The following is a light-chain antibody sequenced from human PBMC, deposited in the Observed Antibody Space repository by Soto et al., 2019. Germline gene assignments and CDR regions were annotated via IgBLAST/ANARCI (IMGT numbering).Light chain of an antibody. CDR1: QSISSW. CDR3: QQYNSYSPRA. J-gene: IGKJ1*01. Sequence: IQMTQSPSTLSASLGDRVTIPCLASQSISSWLAWYQQRPGKAPKLLLYDASSLESGVPSRFSGSGSGTEFTLTISSLQPADFATYYCQQYNSYSPRAFGQGTKVDIK. V-gene: IGKV1-5*01. CDR2: DAS.